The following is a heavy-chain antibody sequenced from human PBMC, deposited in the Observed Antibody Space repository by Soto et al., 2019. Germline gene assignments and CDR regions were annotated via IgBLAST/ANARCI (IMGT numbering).Heavy chain of an antibody. CDR3: ARHVPTAGYYYGMDV. CDR2: IIPIFGTA. CDR1: GGTFSSYA. J-gene: IGHJ6*02. Sequence: QVQLVQSGAEVKKPGSSVKVSCKAYGGTFSSYAISWVRQAPGQGLEWMGGIIPIFGTANYAQKFQGRVTITADESTSTAYMELSSLRSEDTAVYFCARHVPTAGYYYGMDVWGQGTTVTVSS. D-gene: IGHD2-2*01. V-gene: IGHV1-69*12.